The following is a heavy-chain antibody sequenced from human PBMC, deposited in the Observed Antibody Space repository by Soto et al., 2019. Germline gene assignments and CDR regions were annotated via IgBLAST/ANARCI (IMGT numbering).Heavy chain of an antibody. D-gene: IGHD3-16*01. CDR3: ARLREGPRFYGMDG. V-gene: IGHV1-18*01. CDR1: GYHFTSYE. CDR2: ISAYNGNT. J-gene: IGHJ6*02. Sequence: SGPVTWKSCGYHFTSYEISGGREAPGQGLEWMGWISAYNGNTNYAQKLQGRVTMTTDTSTSTAYMELRSLRSDDTAVYYCARLREGPRFYGMDGWGQGTTVTVSS.